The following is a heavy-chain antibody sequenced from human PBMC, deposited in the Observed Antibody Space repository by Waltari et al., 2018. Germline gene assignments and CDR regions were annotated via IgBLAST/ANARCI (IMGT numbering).Heavy chain of an antibody. J-gene: IGHJ4*02. Sequence: QVQLVQSGAEVKKPGSSVKVSCKPSGGTFSSYAISWVRQAPGQGLEWMGGIIPIFGTANYAQKFQGRVTITADESTSTAYMELSSLRSEDTAVYYCARGGGYSYGYSYYFDYWGQGTLVTVSS. CDR2: IIPIFGTA. V-gene: IGHV1-69*12. CDR1: GGTFSSYA. CDR3: ARGGGYSYGYSYYFDY. D-gene: IGHD5-18*01.